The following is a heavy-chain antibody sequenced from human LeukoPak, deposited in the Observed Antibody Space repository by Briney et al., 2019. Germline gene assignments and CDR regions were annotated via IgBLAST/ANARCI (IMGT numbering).Heavy chain of an antibody. D-gene: IGHD3-3*01. Sequence: SETLSLTFTVSGGSISSYYWSWIRQPPGKGLEWIGYIYYSGSTNYNPSLKSRVTISVDRSKNQFSLKLSSVTAADTAVYYCAAGGWHYDFWSGLSLNDYWGQGTLVTVSS. CDR2: IYYSGST. CDR3: AAGGWHYDFWSGLSLNDY. J-gene: IGHJ4*02. V-gene: IGHV4-59*08. CDR1: GGSISSYY.